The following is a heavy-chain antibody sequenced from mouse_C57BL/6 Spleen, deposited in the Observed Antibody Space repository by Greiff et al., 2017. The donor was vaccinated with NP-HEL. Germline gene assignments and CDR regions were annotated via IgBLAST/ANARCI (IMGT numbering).Heavy chain of an antibody. V-gene: IGHV1-53*01. D-gene: IGHD4-1*01. CDR3: ARRGWDDYFDY. J-gene: IGHJ2*01. Sequence: QVHVKQPGTELVKPGASVKLSCKASGYTFTSYWMHWVKQRPGQGLEWIGNINPSNGGTNYNEKFKSKATLTVDKSSSTAYMQLSSLTSEDSAVYYCARRGWDDYFDYWGQGTTLTVSS. CDR2: INPSNGGT. CDR1: GYTFTSYW.